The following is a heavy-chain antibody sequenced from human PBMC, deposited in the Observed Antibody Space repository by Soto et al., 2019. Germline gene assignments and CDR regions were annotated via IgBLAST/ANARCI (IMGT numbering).Heavy chain of an antibody. CDR2: ISSNGVGT. V-gene: IGHV3-64*01. J-gene: IGHJ6*03. D-gene: IGHD6-6*01. Sequence: LRLSCAASGFTLSGYAMDWVRQAPGKGLEYVSGISSNGVGTYYANSVQGRFTISRDNSKNTVYLQMDSLRPEDMAVYYCARRARQDFYYMDVWGKGTTVTVSS. CDR1: GFTLSGYA. CDR3: ARRARQDFYYMDV.